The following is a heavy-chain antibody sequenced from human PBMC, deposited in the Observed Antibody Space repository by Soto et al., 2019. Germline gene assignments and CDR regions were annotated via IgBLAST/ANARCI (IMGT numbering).Heavy chain of an antibody. J-gene: IGHJ6*02. CDR2: IFFTGAI. Sequence: QVQLQESGPGLVKPSGTLSLICIVSGDSVTFGHHYWSWIRQPPGKGLEWIGHIFFTGAINYSPSLKSRVTMSVDSSNSHFYLNLTSVSAADSAIYYCARALPDSAGSSLGRRLDVWGQGTTVTVSS. D-gene: IGHD3-10*01. CDR3: ARALPDSAGSSLGRRLDV. V-gene: IGHV4-61*01. CDR1: GDSVTFGHHY.